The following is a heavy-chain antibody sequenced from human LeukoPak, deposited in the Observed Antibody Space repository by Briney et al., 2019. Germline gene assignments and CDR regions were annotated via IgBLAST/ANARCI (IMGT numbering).Heavy chain of an antibody. CDR2: INHSGST. J-gene: IGHJ6*02. Sequence: SETLSLTCAVYGGSFSGYYWSWIRQPPGKGLEWIGEINHSGSTNYNPSLKSRVTISVDTSKNQFSLKLSSVTAADTAVYYCARDKELVTGYYYGMDVWGQGTTVTVSS. CDR3: ARDKELVTGYYYGMDV. V-gene: IGHV4-34*01. CDR1: GGSFSGYY. D-gene: IGHD3-9*01.